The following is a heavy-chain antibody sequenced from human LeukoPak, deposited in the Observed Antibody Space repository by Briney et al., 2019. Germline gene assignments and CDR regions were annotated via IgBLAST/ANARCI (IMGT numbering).Heavy chain of an antibody. CDR3: AGQLLPRWDYYYYYLDV. CDR1: GFTFSDYW. CDR2: IYSGGST. V-gene: IGHV3-53*05. D-gene: IGHD2-2*01. Sequence: QAGGSLRLSCTASGFTFSDYWMTWVRQAPGKGLEWVSVIYSGGSTYYADSVKGRFTISRDNSKNTLYLQMNSLRAEDTAVYYCAGQLLPRWDYYYYYLDVWGKGTTVTVSS. J-gene: IGHJ6*03.